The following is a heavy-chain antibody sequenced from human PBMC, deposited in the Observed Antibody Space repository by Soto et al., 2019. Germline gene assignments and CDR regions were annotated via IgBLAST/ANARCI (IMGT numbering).Heavy chain of an antibody. Sequence: GGSLRLSCAASGFTFSSYSMNWVRQAPGKGLEWVSSISSSSSYIYYADSVKGRFTISRDNAKNYLYLQMNSLGAEDTAVYDCARVQQGGGPRAFDIWGQGTMVTVSS. CDR2: ISSSSSYI. CDR3: ARVQQGGGPRAFDI. D-gene: IGHD2-15*01. CDR1: GFTFSSYS. V-gene: IGHV3-21*01. J-gene: IGHJ3*02.